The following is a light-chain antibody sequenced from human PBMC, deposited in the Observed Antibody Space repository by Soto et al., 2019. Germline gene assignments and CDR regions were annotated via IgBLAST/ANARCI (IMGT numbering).Light chain of an antibody. J-gene: IGKJ2*01. CDR2: KAS. CDR1: QSISSW. V-gene: IGKV1-5*03. Sequence: DMQMTEYPSTVSASVVDRVNIHCRASQSISSWLAWYQQKPGKAPKLLIYKASTLKSGVPSRFSGSESGTEFSLTISSLQPDDFATYYCQQYSVHENTFAQGAKVDI. CDR3: QQYSVHENT.